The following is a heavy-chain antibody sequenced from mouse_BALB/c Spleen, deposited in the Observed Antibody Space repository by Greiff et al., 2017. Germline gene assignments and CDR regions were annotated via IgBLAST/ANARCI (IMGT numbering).Heavy chain of an antibody. CDR2: IDPENGNT. D-gene: IGHD2-2*01. CDR1: GFNIKDYY. CDR3: ARYGYYFDV. V-gene: IGHV14-1*02. Sequence: VQLKESGAELVRPGALVKLSCKASGFNIKDYYMHWVKQRPEQGLEWIGWIDPENGNTIYDPKFQGKASITADTSSNTAYLQLSSLTSEDTAVYYCARYGYYFDVWGAGTTVTVSS. J-gene: IGHJ1*01.